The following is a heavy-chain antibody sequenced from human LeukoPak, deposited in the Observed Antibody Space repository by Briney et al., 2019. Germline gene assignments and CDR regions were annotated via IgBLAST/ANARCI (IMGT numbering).Heavy chain of an antibody. CDR1: GFSFSTYA. CDR2: MWYDGSKD. J-gene: IGHJ4*02. D-gene: IGHD6-6*01. CDR3: AKDRETYEYTFDY. V-gene: IGHV3-33*06. Sequence: TGGSLRLSCAASGFSFSTYAMHWVRQAPGKGLEWVAVMWYDGSKDYYADSVKGRFTISRDTSKNTLYLQMNNLRAEDTAVYYCAKDRETYEYTFDYWGQGTLVTVSS.